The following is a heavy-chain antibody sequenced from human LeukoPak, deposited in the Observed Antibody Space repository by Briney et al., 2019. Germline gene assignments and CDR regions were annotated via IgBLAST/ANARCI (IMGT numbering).Heavy chain of an antibody. CDR1: DYTFTTYA. CDR3: ARDLGGSSDFDY. D-gene: IGHD3-16*01. Sequence: ASVKVSCKASDYTFTTYAMHWGGQAPGQRLEWMGWINAGNGNTKYSQKFQGRVTITRDTSASTAYMELSSLRSEDTAVYYCARDLGGSSDFDYWGQGTLVTVSS. J-gene: IGHJ4*02. CDR2: INAGNGNT. V-gene: IGHV1-3*01.